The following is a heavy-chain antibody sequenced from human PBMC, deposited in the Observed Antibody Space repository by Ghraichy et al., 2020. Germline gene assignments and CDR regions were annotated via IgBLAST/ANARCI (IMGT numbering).Heavy chain of an antibody. D-gene: IGHD2-2*02. Sequence: ASVKVSCKASGYSFTGYYMHWVRQAPGQGLEWMGWIKPNTGGTNYAQKFQGRVTMTRDTSISTAYLELSRLRSDDTAVYYCAGGVGYCSATTCYTPLDYWGHGTLVTFSS. J-gene: IGHJ4*01. CDR3: AGGVGYCSATTCYTPLDY. CDR2: IKPNTGGT. V-gene: IGHV1-2*02. CDR1: GYSFTGYY.